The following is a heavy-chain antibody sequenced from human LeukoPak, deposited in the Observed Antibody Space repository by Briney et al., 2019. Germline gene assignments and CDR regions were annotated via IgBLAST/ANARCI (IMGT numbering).Heavy chain of an antibody. Sequence: GGTLRLSCAPSGCTFSSYGMSWVRQAPGKGLEWVAAISGSGCSTYYADSVKGRFTISRDNSKNTLYLQMNSLRAEATAVYYCAKDPFRVAAAAHFDHWGQGTLVTVSS. V-gene: IGHV3-23*01. CDR3: AKDPFRVAAAAHFDH. J-gene: IGHJ4*02. D-gene: IGHD6-13*01. CDR2: ISGSGCST. CDR1: GCTFSSYG.